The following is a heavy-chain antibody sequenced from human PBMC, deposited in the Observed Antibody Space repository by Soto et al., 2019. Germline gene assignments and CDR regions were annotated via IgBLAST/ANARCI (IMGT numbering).Heavy chain of an antibody. CDR1: GYTFTGYY. D-gene: IGHD2-21*02. CDR2: INPYTGGT. Sequence: QVQLVQSGSEVKEPGASVKVSCKASGYTFTGYYVLWVRQAPGQGPECMGWINPYTGGTNYAQKIKGRVTMTRDTFISTAYMELSKLISDDTAVYYCATQFHHCGGDCYRGPYFGMDVWGQGTTVTVSS. CDR3: ATQFHHCGGDCYRGPYFGMDV. V-gene: IGHV1-2*02. J-gene: IGHJ6*02.